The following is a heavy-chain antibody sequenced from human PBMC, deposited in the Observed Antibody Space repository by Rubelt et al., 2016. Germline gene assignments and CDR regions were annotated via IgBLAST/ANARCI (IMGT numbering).Heavy chain of an antibody. CDR2: VYYSGST. V-gene: IGHV4-39*07. Sequence: QLQLQESGPGLVKPSETLSLTCSVSGASITSTRHYWGWIRQPPGKGLEWIGSVYYSGSTYYNPSLKSRVTISVDTSKNQFSLRLRSVTAADPAVYYCARDLGRSGYASCSDYWGRGTLVTVSS. D-gene: IGHD5-12*01. J-gene: IGHJ4*02. CDR3: ARDLGRSGYASCSDY. CDR1: GASITSTRHY.